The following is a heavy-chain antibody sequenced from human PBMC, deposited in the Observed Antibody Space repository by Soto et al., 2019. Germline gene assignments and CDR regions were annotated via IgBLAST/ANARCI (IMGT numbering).Heavy chain of an antibody. V-gene: IGHV3-23*01. Sequence: GGSLRLSCAASGFTFSSYAMSWVRQAPGKGLEWVSAIRCDGSSKYYADSVKGRFTISRDNSKNTLYLQMNSLRAEDTAVYYCISSSNYYYYGMDVWGQGTTVTVSS. CDR2: IRCDGSSK. CDR1: GFTFSSYA. J-gene: IGHJ6*02. CDR3: ISSSNYYYYGMDV. D-gene: IGHD6-6*01.